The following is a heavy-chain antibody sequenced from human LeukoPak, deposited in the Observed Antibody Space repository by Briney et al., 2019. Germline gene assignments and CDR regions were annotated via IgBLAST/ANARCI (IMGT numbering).Heavy chain of an antibody. CDR3: AKDDAWIRFAS. V-gene: IGHV3-23*01. J-gene: IGHJ5*01. CDR1: GFIFSNHG. Sequence: GGSLRLSCAASGFIFSNHGMNWVRQAPGKGLEWVSGISPRGDITYYTDSVKGRFTVSRDNFKNTVHLQVNSLRPEGTAVYFCAKDDAWIRFASWGQGILVTVSS. D-gene: IGHD5-12*01. CDR2: ISPRGDIT.